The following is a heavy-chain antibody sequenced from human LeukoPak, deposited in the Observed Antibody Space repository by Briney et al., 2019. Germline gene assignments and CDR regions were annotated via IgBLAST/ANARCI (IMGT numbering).Heavy chain of an antibody. CDR1: GFIFRSYE. CDR2: ISSSGSTI. V-gene: IGHV3-48*03. D-gene: IGHD1-26*01. CDR3: ARTGGSYPYYFEY. J-gene: IGHJ4*02. Sequence: GGSLRLSCAASGFIFRSYEMNWVRQAPGKGLEWVSYISSSGSTIYYADSVKGRFTLSRDNAKNSLYLQMNSLRAEDTAVYYCARTGGSYPYYFEYWGQGTPLTVSS.